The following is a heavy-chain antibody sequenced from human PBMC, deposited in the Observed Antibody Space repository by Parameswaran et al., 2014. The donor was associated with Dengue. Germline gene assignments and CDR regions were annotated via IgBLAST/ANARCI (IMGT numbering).Heavy chain of an antibody. V-gene: IGHV4-38-2*02. D-gene: IGHD3-22*01. CDR2: IYHSGST. Sequence: WIRQPPGKGLEWIGSIYHSGSTYYNPSLKSRVTISVDTSKNQFSLKLSSVTAADTAVYYCARAPYYYDSSGYYYPFDYWGQGTLVTVSS. CDR3: ARAPYYYDSSGYYYPFDY. J-gene: IGHJ4*02.